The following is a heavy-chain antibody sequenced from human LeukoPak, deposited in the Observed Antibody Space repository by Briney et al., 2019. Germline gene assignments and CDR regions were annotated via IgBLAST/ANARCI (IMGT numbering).Heavy chain of an antibody. CDR2: IYSGGST. CDR1: GFTVSSNY. CDR3: AKALGGYHFDY. D-gene: IGHD3-16*01. V-gene: IGHV3-66*01. Sequence: GSLRLSCAASGFTVSSNYMSWVRQAPGKGLEWVSVIYSGGSTYYADSVKGRFTISRDNSKNTLFLHMNSLRAEDTAVYYCAKALGGYHFDYWGQGTLVTVSS. J-gene: IGHJ4*02.